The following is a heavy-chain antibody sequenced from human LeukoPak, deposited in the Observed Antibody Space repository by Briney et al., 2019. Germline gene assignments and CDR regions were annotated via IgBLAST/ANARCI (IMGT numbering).Heavy chain of an antibody. CDR2: IHYSGST. J-gene: IGHJ4*02. CDR3: ARDRGTFLDY. CDR1: GGSISSYY. Sequence: SETLSLTCTVSGGSISSYYWSWIRQPPGKGLEWIGYIHYSGSTNYNPSLKSRVTISADTSKKQYSLNVSSVTAADTAVYYCARDRGTFLDYWGQGTLVTVSS. V-gene: IGHV4-59*01. D-gene: IGHD2/OR15-2a*01.